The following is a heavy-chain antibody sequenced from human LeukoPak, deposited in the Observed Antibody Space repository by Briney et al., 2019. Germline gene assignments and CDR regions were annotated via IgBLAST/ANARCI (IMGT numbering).Heavy chain of an antibody. Sequence: GGSLRLSCAAYGFTFYTYGMHWVRQAPGKGLEYVSGIGPDGGTTYYAKSVKGRFTISRDNSKNMVYLQMASLTADDMAVYYCARGAQLTDYWGQGTLVTVSS. CDR2: IGPDGGTT. D-gene: IGHD6-13*01. CDR3: ARGAQLTDY. J-gene: IGHJ4*02. V-gene: IGHV3-64*01. CDR1: GFTFYTYG.